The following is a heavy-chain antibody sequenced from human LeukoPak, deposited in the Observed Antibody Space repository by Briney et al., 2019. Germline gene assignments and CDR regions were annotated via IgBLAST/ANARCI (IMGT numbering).Heavy chain of an antibody. CDR2: ISGSGGST. D-gene: IGHD3-22*01. CDR3: AKRDIVVITSPVDY. J-gene: IGHJ4*02. V-gene: IGHV3-23*01. Sequence: GGSLRLSCAASGFTFSSYAMSWVRQAPGKGLEWVSSISGSGGSTYYADSVKGRFTISRDNAKNTLYLQMNSLRAEDTAVYYCAKRDIVVITSPVDYWGQGTLVTGSS. CDR1: GFTFSSYA.